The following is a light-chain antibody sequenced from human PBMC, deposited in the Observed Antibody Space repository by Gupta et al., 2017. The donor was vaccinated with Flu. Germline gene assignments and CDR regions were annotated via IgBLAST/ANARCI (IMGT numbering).Light chain of an antibody. V-gene: IGKV4-1*01. CDR1: QSLFYSPNNRNY. Sequence: DFVMTQSPDSLAVSLGERATINCKSSQSLFYSPNNRNYLAWYQHKPGQPTKLLIYWASIRESGVPDRFSGSGSGTDFTLTISSLQAEDVAIYYCQQYHNTPTFGGGTKVEI. J-gene: IGKJ4*01. CDR2: WAS. CDR3: QQYHNTPT.